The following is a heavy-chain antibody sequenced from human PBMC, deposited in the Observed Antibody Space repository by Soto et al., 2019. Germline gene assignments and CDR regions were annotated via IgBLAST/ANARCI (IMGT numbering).Heavy chain of an antibody. CDR3: TRGGVSTVTSLDY. V-gene: IGHV4-39*07. D-gene: IGHD4-17*01. Sequence: SETLSLTCTVSGGSISSSRCHWGWIRQPPGKGLEGSASIRYSGTTFYNPSLESRVTISVDKSKNQSSLKLSSVTAADTAVYYCTRGGVSTVTSLDYWGQGTLVTVSS. J-gene: IGHJ4*02. CDR2: IRYSGTT. CDR1: GGSISSSRCH.